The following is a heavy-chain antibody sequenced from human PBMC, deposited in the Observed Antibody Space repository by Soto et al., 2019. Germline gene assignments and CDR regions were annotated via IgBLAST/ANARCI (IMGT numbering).Heavy chain of an antibody. J-gene: IGHJ6*02. Sequence: GASVKVSCKPSGPTFTAYYIHWVRQAPGQGLEWMGWMNPNSGNTGYAQKFQGRVTMTRNTSISTAYMELSSLRSEDTAVYYCARSYSSHYYYYGMDVWGQGTTVTVSS. V-gene: IGHV1-8*02. CDR3: ARSYSSHYYYYGMDV. CDR2: MNPNSGNT. D-gene: IGHD6-19*01. CDR1: GPTFTAYY.